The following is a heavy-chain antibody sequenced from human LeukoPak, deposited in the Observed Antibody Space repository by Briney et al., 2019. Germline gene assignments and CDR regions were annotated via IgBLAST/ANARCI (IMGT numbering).Heavy chain of an antibody. V-gene: IGHV3-53*01. Sequence: GGSLRLSCAASGFTVSSNYMSWVRQAPGKGLEWVSVIYSGGSTYYADSVKGRFTISRDNSKNTLYLQMNSLRAEDTAVYYCAKNLDSNSYHTDDAFDIWGHGTVVTVSS. CDR1: GFTVSSNY. CDR3: AKNLDSNSYHTDDAFDI. J-gene: IGHJ3*02. D-gene: IGHD3-22*01. CDR2: IYSGGST.